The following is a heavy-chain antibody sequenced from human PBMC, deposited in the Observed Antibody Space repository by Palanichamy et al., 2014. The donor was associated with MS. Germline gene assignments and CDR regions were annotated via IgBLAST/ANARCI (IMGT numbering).Heavy chain of an antibody. J-gene: IGHJ4*02. D-gene: IGHD3-10*01. V-gene: IGHV4-39*01. CDR1: GGSISPSTYY. Sequence: QLQLQESGPGLVKPSETLSLTCTVSGGSISPSTYYWGWIRQPPGKGLEWIGSIYYTGTTYYNPSLKSRVTISVDTSRNQFSLRLTSVTASDTAVCYCARLIPVWYGSGNIIDYWGQGTLVTVSS. CDR3: ARLIPVWYGSGNIIDY. CDR2: IYYTGTT.